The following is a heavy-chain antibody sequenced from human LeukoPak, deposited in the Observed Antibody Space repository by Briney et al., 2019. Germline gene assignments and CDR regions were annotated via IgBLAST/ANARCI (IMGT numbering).Heavy chain of an antibody. CDR3: ARGPNDDDFWRGYHDY. J-gene: IGHJ4*02. V-gene: IGHV4-4*09. Sequence: SETLSLTCAVSGGSISSYYWSWIRQPPGQGLEWIGYIYTSGSTNYNPSLKSRVPISVDTSKNQFSLPMSSVTATDTAVYYCARGPNDDDFWRGYHDYWGQGTLVTVSS. CDR1: GGSISSYY. CDR2: IYTSGST. D-gene: IGHD3-3*01.